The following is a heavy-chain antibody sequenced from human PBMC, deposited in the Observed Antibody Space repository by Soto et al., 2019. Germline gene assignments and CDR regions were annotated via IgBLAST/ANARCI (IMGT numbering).Heavy chain of an antibody. Sequence: QVQLVQSGAEVKKPGSSVKVSCKASGGTFSSYAISWVRQAPGQGLEWMGGTIRIFGTANYAQKFQGRVTITADESTSTAYMELSSLRSEDTAVYYCAYSPYYYYGMDVWGQGTTVTVSS. CDR2: TIRIFGTA. CDR3: AYSPYYYYGMDV. J-gene: IGHJ6*02. CDR1: GGTFSSYA. V-gene: IGHV1-69*12. D-gene: IGHD2-15*01.